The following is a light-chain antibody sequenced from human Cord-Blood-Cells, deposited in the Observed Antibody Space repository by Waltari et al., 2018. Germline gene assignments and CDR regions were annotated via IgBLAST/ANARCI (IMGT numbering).Light chain of an antibody. CDR1: SSDAGSHNL. CDR3: CSYAGSSTSWV. Sequence: QSAQTQPASVSGSPGQSITISCTGTSSDAGSHNLVSWYQQHPGKAPKLMIYEGSKRPSGVSNRFSGSKSGNTASLTISGLQAEDEADYYCCSYAGSSTSWVFGGGTKLTVL. J-gene: IGLJ3*02. CDR2: EGS. V-gene: IGLV2-23*01.